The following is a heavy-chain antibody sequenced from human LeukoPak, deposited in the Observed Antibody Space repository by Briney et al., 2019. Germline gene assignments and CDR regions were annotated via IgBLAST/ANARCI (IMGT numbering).Heavy chain of an antibody. V-gene: IGHV3-74*01. CDR1: GFTFSNYW. CDR3: VRDLGGRSGH. Sequence: GGSLRLSCAGSGFTFSNYWMNWVRQAPGKGLEWVSRINEDGSTTNYAGSVKGRSTIFRDNAKNTLYLQMNSLRAEDTAVYYCVRDLGGRSGHWGQGTLVTVSS. D-gene: IGHD1-26*01. CDR2: INEDGSTT. J-gene: IGHJ4*02.